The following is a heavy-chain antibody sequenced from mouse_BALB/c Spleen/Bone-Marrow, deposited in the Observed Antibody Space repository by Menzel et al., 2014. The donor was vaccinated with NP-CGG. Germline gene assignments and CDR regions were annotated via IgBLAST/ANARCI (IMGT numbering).Heavy chain of an antibody. Sequence: QVHVKQSGPGLVQPSQSLSITCTVSGFSLTGNGVHWVRQSPGKGPEWLGVIWRGGSTDYNAAFMSRLTITKDNSKNQVFFKMNSLQGDDTAMYYCAKGGITTVWYFDVWGAGTTVTVSS. J-gene: IGHJ1*01. CDR2: IWRGGST. V-gene: IGHV2-5*01. CDR3: AKGGITTVWYFDV. D-gene: IGHD1-1*01. CDR1: GFSLTGNG.